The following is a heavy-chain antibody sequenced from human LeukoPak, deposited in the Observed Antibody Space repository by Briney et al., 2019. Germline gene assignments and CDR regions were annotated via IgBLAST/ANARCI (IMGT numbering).Heavy chain of an antibody. CDR1: GFTFSSYE. D-gene: IGHD4-23*01. CDR2: ISSSGSTI. V-gene: IGHV3-48*03. J-gene: IGHJ4*02. CDR3: ARDYGGSSPFDY. Sequence: GSLRLSCAASGFTFSSYEMHWVRQPPGKGLEWVSYISSSGSTIYYADSVKGRFTISRDNAKNSLYLQMNSLRAEDTAVHYCARDYGGSSPFDYWGQGTLVTVSS.